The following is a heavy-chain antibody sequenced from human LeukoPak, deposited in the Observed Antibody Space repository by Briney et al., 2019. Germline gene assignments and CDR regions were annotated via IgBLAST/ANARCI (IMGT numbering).Heavy chain of an antibody. J-gene: IGHJ4*02. D-gene: IGHD2-21*02. CDR2: MSFDGSNI. CDR1: GFSFSSYG. Sequence: GRSLRLSCAASGFSFSSYGMHWVRQTPGKGLERVAVMSFDGSNIYYGDSVKGRFTISRDNSKNTLYLQMNSLRVEDTALYYCAKVTPGSTARKSGLDFWGQGTLVTVSS. V-gene: IGHV3-30*18. CDR3: AKVTPGSTARKSGLDF.